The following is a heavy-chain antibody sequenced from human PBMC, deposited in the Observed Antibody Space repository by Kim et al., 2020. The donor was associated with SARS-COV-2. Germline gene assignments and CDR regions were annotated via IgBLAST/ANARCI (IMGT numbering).Heavy chain of an antibody. V-gene: IGHV3-7*01. CDR2: IKQDGSEK. J-gene: IGHJ4*02. CDR1: GFTFSSYW. Sequence: GGSLRLSCAASGFTFSSYWMSWVRQAPGKGLEWVANIKQDGSEKYYVDSVKGRFTISRDNAKNSLYLQMNSLRAEDTAVYYCASSAGGCCTRGGFDYWGQGTLVTVSS. CDR3: ASSAGGCCTRGGFDY. D-gene: IGHD2-2*02.